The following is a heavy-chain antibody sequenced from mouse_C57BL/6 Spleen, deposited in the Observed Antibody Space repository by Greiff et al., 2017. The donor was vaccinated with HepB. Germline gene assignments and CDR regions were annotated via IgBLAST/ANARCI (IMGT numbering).Heavy chain of an antibody. CDR3: ASSNYYYAMDY. Sequence: EVQLQESGPGLVKPSQSLSLTCSVTGYSITSGYYWNWIRQFPGNKLEWTGYISYDGSNNYNPSLKNRISITRDTSKNQFFLKLNSVTTYDTATYYCASSNYYYAMDYWGQGTSVTVSS. J-gene: IGHJ4*01. CDR1: GYSITSGYY. CDR2: ISYDGSN. V-gene: IGHV3-6*01. D-gene: IGHD2-5*01.